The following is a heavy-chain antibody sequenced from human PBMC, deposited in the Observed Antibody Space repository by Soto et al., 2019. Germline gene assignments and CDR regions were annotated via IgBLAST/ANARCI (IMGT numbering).Heavy chain of an antibody. Sequence: QLQLQESGSGLVKPSQTLSLTCAVSGGSISSGGYSWSWIRQPPGKGLEWIGYIYHSGSTYYNPSLKCRVTISVDRSKYQFSLKLSSVTAADTAVYYCARENNVLPGGYFDYWGQGTLVTVSS. CDR1: GGSISSGGYS. D-gene: IGHD3-10*01. CDR3: ARENNVLPGGYFDY. CDR2: IYHSGST. V-gene: IGHV4-30-2*01. J-gene: IGHJ4*02.